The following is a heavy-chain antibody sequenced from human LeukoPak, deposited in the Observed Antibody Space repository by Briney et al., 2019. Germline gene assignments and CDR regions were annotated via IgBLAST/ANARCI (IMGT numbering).Heavy chain of an antibody. CDR2: ISYDGSNK. D-gene: IGHD3-10*01. V-gene: IGHV3-30-3*01. J-gene: IGHJ4*02. Sequence: PGGSLRLSCAASGFTSSSYRMNWVRQAPGKGLEWVAVISYDGSNKYYADSVKGRFTISRDNSKNTLYLQMNSLRAEDTAVYYCARDHNYGSGSGFDYWGQGTLVTVSS. CDR3: ARDHNYGSGSGFDY. CDR1: GFTSSSYR.